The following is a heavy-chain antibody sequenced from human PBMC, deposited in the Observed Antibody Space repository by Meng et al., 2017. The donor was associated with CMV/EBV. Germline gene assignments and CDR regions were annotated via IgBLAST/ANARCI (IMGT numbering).Heavy chain of an antibody. CDR3: ARDTVPTRGGWFDP. J-gene: IGHJ5*02. CDR1: GYTFTSYG. V-gene: IGHV1-18*01. D-gene: IGHD4-17*01. CDR2: ISAYNGNT. Sequence: GESLKISCKASGYTFTSYGISWVRQAPGQGLEWMGWISAYNGNTNYAQKLQGRVTMTTDTSTSTAYMELRSLRSDDTAVYYCARDTVPTRGGWFDPWGQGTLVTVSS.